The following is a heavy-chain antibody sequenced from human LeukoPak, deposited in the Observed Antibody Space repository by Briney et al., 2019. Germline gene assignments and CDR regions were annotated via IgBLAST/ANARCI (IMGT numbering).Heavy chain of an antibody. J-gene: IGHJ4*02. CDR3: ARLSSGWSLDY. CDR2: ICSSSSCT. D-gene: IGHD6-19*01. Sequence: GGSLRLSCAASGFAFSDYYMSWIRQAPGRGLEWVSYICSSSSCTNYADSVKGRFTISRDNAKNSLYLQMNSLRAEDTAVYYCARLSSGWSLDYWGQGTLVTVSS. CDR1: GFAFSDYY. V-gene: IGHV3-11*03.